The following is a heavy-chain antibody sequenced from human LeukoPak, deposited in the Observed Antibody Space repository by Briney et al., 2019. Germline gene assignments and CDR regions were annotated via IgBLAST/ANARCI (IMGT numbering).Heavy chain of an antibody. CDR3: AGRDGGSCFGS. V-gene: IGHV4-61*02. Sequence: SQTLSLTCTVSGGSISSGSYYWSWIRQPAGKGLEWIGRIYTSGSTNYNPSLKSRVTISVDTSKNQFSLKLSSVTAADTAVYYCAGRDGGSCFGSWGQGTLVTVSS. J-gene: IGHJ5*02. CDR2: IYTSGST. CDR1: GGSISSGSYY. D-gene: IGHD2-15*01.